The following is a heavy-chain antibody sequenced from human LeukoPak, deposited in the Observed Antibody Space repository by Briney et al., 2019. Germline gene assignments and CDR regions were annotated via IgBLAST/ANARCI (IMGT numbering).Heavy chain of an antibody. Sequence: ESGPTLLKQTSTHTLTCTFFGLALNDFAVGVAWIRQLPAKAVQSLTAHNWDGDKPYSTDIKTSTTITKDRSKNHEVITVTNVGPVDTGTYYCAHRRGTGYHGDAFDVWGQGTMVTVA. D-gene: IGHD2-2*01. J-gene: IGHJ3*01. V-gene: IGHV2-5*02. CDR1: GLALNDFAVG. CDR3: AHRRGTGYHGDAFDV. CDR2: HNWDGDK.